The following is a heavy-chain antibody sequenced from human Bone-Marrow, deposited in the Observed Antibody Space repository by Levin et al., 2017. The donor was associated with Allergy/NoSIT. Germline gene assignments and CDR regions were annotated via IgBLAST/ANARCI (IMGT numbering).Heavy chain of an antibody. V-gene: IGHV3-21*03. CDR2: ISHGGFYR. CDR3: ARTSGYRSSSDITSGAFDY. CDR1: GFTFRTYN. D-gene: IGHD6-6*01. J-gene: IGHJ4*02. Sequence: GGSLRLSCVGSGFTFRTYNLHWVRQAPGKGLEWVSSISHGGFYRYYADSVEGRITISRDDAENSLYLHMSSLRADDTAVYFCARTSGYRSSSDITSGAFDYWGQGALVTVSS.